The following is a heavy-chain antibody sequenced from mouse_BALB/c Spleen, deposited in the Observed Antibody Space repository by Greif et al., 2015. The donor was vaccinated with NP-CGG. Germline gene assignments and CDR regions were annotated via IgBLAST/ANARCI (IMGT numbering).Heavy chain of an antibody. D-gene: IGHD2-3*01. CDR2: ISSGGGST. CDR3: ARRNGYYVRFAY. V-gene: IGHV5-12-1*01. Sequence: EVQVVESGGGLVKPGGSLKLSCAASGFAFSSYDMSWVRQTPEKRLEWVAYISSGGGSTYYPDTVKGRFTISRDNAKNPLYLQMSSLKSEDTAMYYCARRNGYYVRFAYWGQGTLVTVSA. CDR1: GFAFSSYD. J-gene: IGHJ3*01.